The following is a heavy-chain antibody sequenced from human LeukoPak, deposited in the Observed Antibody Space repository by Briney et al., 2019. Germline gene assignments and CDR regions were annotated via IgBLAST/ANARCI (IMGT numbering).Heavy chain of an antibody. D-gene: IGHD3-3*01. CDR1: GYSISSGYY. J-gene: IGHJ4*02. Sequence: PSETLSLTCAVSGYSISSGYYWGLIRQPPGKGLEWIGSIYHSGSTYYNPSLKSRVTISVDTSKNQFSLKLSSVTAADTAVYYCASLTIFGVVISKNYFDYWGQGTLVTVSS. V-gene: IGHV4-38-2*01. CDR3: ASLTIFGVVISKNYFDY. CDR2: IYHSGST.